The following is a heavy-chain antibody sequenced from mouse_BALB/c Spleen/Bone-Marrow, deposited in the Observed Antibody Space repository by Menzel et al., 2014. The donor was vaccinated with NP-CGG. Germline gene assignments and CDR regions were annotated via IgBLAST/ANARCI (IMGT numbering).Heavy chain of an antibody. CDR1: GFTFTDYY. J-gene: IGHJ3*01. CDR2: IRNKANGYTK. D-gene: IGHD2-1*01. Sequence: EVQLVESGGGLVQPGGSLRLSCATSGFTFTDYYMSWVRQPPGKALEWLGFIRNKANGYTKEYSESVKGRFTISRDKSQSILYLQMNTLRAEDSATYYCARGAYGNYFAWFAYWGQGTLVTVSA. V-gene: IGHV7-3*02. CDR3: ARGAYGNYFAWFAY.